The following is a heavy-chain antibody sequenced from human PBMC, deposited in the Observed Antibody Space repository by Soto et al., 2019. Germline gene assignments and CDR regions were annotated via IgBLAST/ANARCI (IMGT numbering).Heavy chain of an antibody. D-gene: IGHD3-22*01. J-gene: IGHJ4*02. CDR1: GITISNYP. V-gene: IGHV3-23*01. Sequence: EVQLLESGGGLVQPGGSLRLSCAASGITISNYPMSWVRQAPGKGLYWVSGISGRGDRTYYADSAKGRFTISKDISKHSLSLQLDSLGVEDTAVYFCVKDDGGYPSTAPHWGQGTLVTVSS. CDR3: VKDDGGYPSTAPH. CDR2: ISGRGDRT.